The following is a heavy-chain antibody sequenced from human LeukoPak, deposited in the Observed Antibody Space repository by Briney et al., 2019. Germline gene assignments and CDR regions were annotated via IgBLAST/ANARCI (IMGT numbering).Heavy chain of an antibody. D-gene: IGHD3-22*01. CDR3: ARDLFYSSGYSPILFRAFEI. Sequence: GASVKVSCKASGYTFTGYYMHWVRQAPGQGLEWMGWINPNSGGTNYAQKFQGRVTMTRDTSISTVYMELSRLRSDDTAVYYCARDLFYSSGYSPILFRAFEIWGQGTMVTVSS. CDR2: INPNSGGT. CDR1: GYTFTGYY. J-gene: IGHJ3*02. V-gene: IGHV1-2*02.